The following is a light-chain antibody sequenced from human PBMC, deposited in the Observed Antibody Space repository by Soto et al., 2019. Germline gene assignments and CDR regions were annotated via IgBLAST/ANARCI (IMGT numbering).Light chain of an antibody. CDR1: QSISSSY. CDR3: QHYGPSPYA. Sequence: EIVLTQSPGTLSLSRGERATLSCRASQSISSSYLAWYQQKPGQAPRILIYGASRRATGIPDRFSGSASGTDFTLTISRLEPEDFAVYYCQHYGPSPYAFGQGTKLESK. V-gene: IGKV3-20*01. J-gene: IGKJ2*01. CDR2: GAS.